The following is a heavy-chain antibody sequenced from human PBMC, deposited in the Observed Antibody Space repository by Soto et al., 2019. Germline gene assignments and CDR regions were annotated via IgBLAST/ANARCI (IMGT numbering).Heavy chain of an antibody. Sequence: QVQLQESGPGLVKPSGTLSLTCAVSGGSISSSNWWSWVRQPPGKGLEWIGEIYHSGSTNYNPSLKSRVTTXVXKXXHQFSLKLSSVTAADTAVYYCARAAMGGSSWPFDYWGQGTLVTVSS. CDR1: GGSISSSNW. CDR2: IYHSGST. V-gene: IGHV4-4*02. J-gene: IGHJ4*02. CDR3: ARAAMGGSSWPFDY. D-gene: IGHD6-13*01.